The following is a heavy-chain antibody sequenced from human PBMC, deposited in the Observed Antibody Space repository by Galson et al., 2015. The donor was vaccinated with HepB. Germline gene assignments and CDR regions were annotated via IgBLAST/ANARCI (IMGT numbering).Heavy chain of an antibody. CDR1: GYTFTTYF. CDR2: INPNSGGT. J-gene: IGHJ6*03. V-gene: IGHV1-2*06. Sequence: SVKVSCKASGYTFTTYFMHWVRQAPGQGLEWMGRINPNSGGTMFAQNFQGRVTMTRDTSSSTAYMDLSSLRPGDTAVYYCARDGTGSANYHMDVWGKGTKVTVSS. D-gene: IGHD2-8*02. CDR3: ARDGTGSANYHMDV.